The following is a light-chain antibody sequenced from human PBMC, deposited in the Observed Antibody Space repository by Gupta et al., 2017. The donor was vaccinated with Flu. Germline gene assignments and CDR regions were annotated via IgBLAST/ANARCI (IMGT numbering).Light chain of an antibody. Sequence: VLTQPPSISAAPGQSVTISCSGSSSNIGNTYVSWYQQLPGTAPKLLIYENNKRPSGIPDRFSGSKSGTSAALGITGLQTGDEADYYCGTWDGSLITDVFGTRTKVTVL. CDR3: GTWDGSLITDV. V-gene: IGLV1-51*02. CDR1: SSNIGNTY. J-gene: IGLJ1*01. CDR2: ENN.